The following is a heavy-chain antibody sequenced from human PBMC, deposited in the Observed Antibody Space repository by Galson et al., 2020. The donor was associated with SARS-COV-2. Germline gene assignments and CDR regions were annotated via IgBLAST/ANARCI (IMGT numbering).Heavy chain of an antibody. CDR3: ARDMGGPSDY. Sequence: SETLSPTCTLSGDSISSYYWGWIRQPPGKGLEWIGYIYYSGSTNYNPSLKSRVTISMDTSKNQFSLKLNSVTAAGTAVYYCARDMGGPSDYWGQGALVTVSS. CDR1: GDSISSYY. V-gene: IGHV4-59*01. CDR2: IYYSGST. J-gene: IGHJ4*02. D-gene: IGHD3-16*01.